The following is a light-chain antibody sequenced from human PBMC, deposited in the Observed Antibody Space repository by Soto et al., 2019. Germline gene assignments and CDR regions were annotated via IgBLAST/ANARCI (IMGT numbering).Light chain of an antibody. CDR2: DVI. Sequence: QSALTQPPSASGSPGQSVTISCTGTSSDVGSYNFVSWYQHHPGKAPKLILYDVIKRPSGVPDRFSGSKSGNTASLPVSGPQAEDEADYYCSSYGGSNSFILFGGGTKVTVL. V-gene: IGLV2-8*01. CDR3: SSYGGSNSFIL. CDR1: SSDVGSYNF. J-gene: IGLJ2*01.